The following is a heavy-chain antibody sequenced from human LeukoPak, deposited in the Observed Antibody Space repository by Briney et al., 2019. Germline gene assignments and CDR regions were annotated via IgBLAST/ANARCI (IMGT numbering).Heavy chain of an antibody. V-gene: IGHV4-39*07. CDR1: GGSISSSSYY. D-gene: IGHD2-8*01. Sequence: PSETLSLTCTVSGGSISSSSYYWGWIRQPPGKGLEWIGSIYYSGSTYYNPSLKSRVTISVDTSKNQFSLKLSSVTAADTAVYYCARDGNVVLMVYALGYFDYWGQGTLVTVSS. J-gene: IGHJ4*02. CDR2: IYYSGST. CDR3: ARDGNVVLMVYALGYFDY.